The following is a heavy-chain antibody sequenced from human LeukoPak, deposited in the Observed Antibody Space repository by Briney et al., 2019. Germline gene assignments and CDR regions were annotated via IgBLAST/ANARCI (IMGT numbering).Heavy chain of an antibody. J-gene: IGHJ3*02. CDR1: GHTFFSYG. CDR2: IGAYNGNT. V-gene: IGHV1-18*01. Sequence: ASVNVSCKASGHTFFSYGISWVRQAPGQGLEWMGWIGAYNGNTNYAQKLQGRVTMTTDTSTSTAYMELRSLRSDDTAVCYCARDSEAAADNDAFDIWGQGTMVTVSS. CDR3: ARDSEAAADNDAFDI. D-gene: IGHD6-13*01.